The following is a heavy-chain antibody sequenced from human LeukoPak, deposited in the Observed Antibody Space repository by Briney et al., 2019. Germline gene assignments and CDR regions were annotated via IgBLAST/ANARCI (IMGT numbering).Heavy chain of an antibody. V-gene: IGHV3-9*03. Sequence: GGSLRLSCAASGFTFDDYAMHWVRQAPGKGLEWVSGISWNSGSIGYADSVKGRFTISRDNAKNSLYLQMNSLRAEDMALYYCTTALADYDFWSGYPVDYWGQGTLVTVSS. J-gene: IGHJ4*02. CDR2: ISWNSGSI. D-gene: IGHD3-3*01. CDR1: GFTFDDYA. CDR3: TTALADYDFWSGYPVDY.